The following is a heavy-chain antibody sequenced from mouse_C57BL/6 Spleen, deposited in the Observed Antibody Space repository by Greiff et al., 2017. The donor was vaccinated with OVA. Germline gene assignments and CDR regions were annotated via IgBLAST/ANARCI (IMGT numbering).Heavy chain of an antibody. CDR2: ISYDGSN. V-gene: IGHV3-6*01. Sequence: EVQLVESGPGLVKPSQSLSLTCSVTGYSITSGYYWNWIRQFPGNKLEWMGYISYDGSNNYNPSLKNRISITRDTSKNQFFLKLNSVTTEDTATYYCARAHYDYDDYAMDYWGQGTSVTVSS. J-gene: IGHJ4*01. CDR3: ARAHYDYDDYAMDY. D-gene: IGHD2-4*01. CDR1: GYSITSGYY.